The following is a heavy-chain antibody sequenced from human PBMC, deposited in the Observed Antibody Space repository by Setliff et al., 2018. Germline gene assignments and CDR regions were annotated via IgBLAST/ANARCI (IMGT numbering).Heavy chain of an antibody. CDR2: TYYGGNT. J-gene: IGHJ4*02. CDR1: GASISGNSYY. CDR3: ARVPRYFDSTGSYFDF. D-gene: IGHD3-22*01. Sequence: PSETLSLTCTVSGASISGNSYYWAWIRQPPGKGLEWIASTYYGGNTYYNPSLKSRVTMSVDTSKSQFSLKLTSVTAADTAVYYCARVPRYFDSTGSYFDFWGQGTLVTVSS. V-gene: IGHV4-39*07.